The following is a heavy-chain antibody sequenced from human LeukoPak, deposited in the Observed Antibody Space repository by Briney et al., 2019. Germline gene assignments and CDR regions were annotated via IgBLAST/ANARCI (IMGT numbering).Heavy chain of an antibody. D-gene: IGHD3-3*01. CDR3: ARDGVFGVVINY. V-gene: IGHV4-38-2*02. CDR1: GYSISSGYY. J-gene: IGHJ4*02. Sequence: PSETLSLTCTVSGYSISSGYYWGWIRQPPGKGLEWIGSIYHSGSTYYNPSLKSRVTISVDTSKNQFSLKLSSVTAADTAVYYCARDGVFGVVINYWGQGTLVTVSS. CDR2: IYHSGST.